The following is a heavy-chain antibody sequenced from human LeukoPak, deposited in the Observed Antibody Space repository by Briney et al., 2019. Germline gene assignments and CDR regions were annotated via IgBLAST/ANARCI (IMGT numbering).Heavy chain of an antibody. D-gene: IGHD5-18*01. CDR1: GGTFSSYA. V-gene: IGHV1-69*13. CDR2: IIPIFGTA. J-gene: IGHJ6*02. Sequence: GASVKVSCKASGGTFSSYAISWVRQAPGQGLEWMGGIIPIFGTANYAQKFRGRVTITADESTSTAYMELSSLRSEDTAVYYCARGVADTAMVNYYYYGMDVWGQGTTVTVSS. CDR3: ARGVADTAMVNYYYYGMDV.